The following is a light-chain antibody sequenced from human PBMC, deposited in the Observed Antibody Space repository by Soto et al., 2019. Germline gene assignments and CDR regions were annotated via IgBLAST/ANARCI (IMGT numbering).Light chain of an antibody. CDR2: GAS. J-gene: IGKJ2*01. V-gene: IGKV3-15*01. Sequence: EIVMTQSPATLSVSPGERATLSCRASQSVSSNLAWYQQKPGQAPRLLIYGASTRATGIPARFSGSGSGTEFTLTISSLQSEDFAVYYCQQYNNLPFFGQVTKLEIK. CDR1: QSVSSN. CDR3: QQYNNLPF.